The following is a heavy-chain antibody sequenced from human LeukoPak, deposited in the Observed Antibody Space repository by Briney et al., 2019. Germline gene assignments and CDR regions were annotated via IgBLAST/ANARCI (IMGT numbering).Heavy chain of an antibody. J-gene: IGHJ4*02. CDR1: GGTFSSYA. CDR2: IIPIFGTA. CDR3: ARVAHTAMVQYYFDY. Sequence: SVKVSCKASGGTFSSYAISWVRQAPGQGLEWMGGIIPIFGTANYAQKFQGRVTITADESTSTAYMELSSLRSEDPAVYYCARVAHTAMVQYYFDYWGQGTLVTVSS. V-gene: IGHV1-69*13. D-gene: IGHD5-18*01.